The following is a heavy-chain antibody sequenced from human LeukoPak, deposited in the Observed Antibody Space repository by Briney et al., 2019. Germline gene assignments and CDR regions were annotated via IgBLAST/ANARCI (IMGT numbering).Heavy chain of an antibody. J-gene: IGHJ3*02. D-gene: IGHD3-16*01. CDR1: GYTFTSYG. V-gene: IGHV1-18*01. CDR3: ARGRDYDYVWGRKGAFDI. Sequence: ASVKASCKASGYTFTSYGISWVRQAPGQGLEWMGWISAYNGNTNYAQKLQGKVTMTTDTSTSTAYMELRSLRSDDTAVYYCARGRDYDYVWGRKGAFDIWGQGTMVTVSS. CDR2: ISAYNGNT.